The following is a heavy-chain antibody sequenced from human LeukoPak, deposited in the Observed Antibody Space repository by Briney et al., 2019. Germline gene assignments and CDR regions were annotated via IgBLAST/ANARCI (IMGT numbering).Heavy chain of an antibody. D-gene: IGHD2-2*02. CDR2: IRYDGSNK. CDR1: GLTFSSYG. V-gene: IGHV3-30*02. J-gene: IGHJ4*02. CDR3: AKDLEDCSSTSCYTVGVFDY. Sequence: GGSLRLSCAASGLTFSSYGMHWVRQAPGKGLEWVAFIRYDGSNKYYADSVKGRFTISRDNSKNTLYLQMNSLRAEDTAVYYCAKDLEDCSSTSCYTVGVFDYWGQGTLVTVSS.